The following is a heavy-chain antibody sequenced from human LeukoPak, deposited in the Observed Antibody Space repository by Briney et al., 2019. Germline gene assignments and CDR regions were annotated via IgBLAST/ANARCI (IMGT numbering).Heavy chain of an antibody. Sequence: SETLSLTCAVYGGSFSGCYWSWIRQPPGKGLEWIGEINHSGSTNYNPSLKSRVTISVDTSKNQFSLKLSSVTAADTAVYYCARDYYGSGSYLDYWGQGTLVTVSS. J-gene: IGHJ4*02. D-gene: IGHD3-10*01. CDR2: INHSGST. CDR1: GGSFSGCY. CDR3: ARDYYGSGSYLDY. V-gene: IGHV4-34*01.